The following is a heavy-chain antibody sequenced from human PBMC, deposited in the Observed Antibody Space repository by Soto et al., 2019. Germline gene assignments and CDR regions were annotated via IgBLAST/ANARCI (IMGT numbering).Heavy chain of an antibody. V-gene: IGHV3-30*18. Sequence: PGGSLRLSCAASGFTFSSYGMHWVRQAPGKGLEWVAVISYDGSNKYYADSVKGRFTISRDNSKNTLYLQMNSLRAEDTAVYYCAKDRGAVANWFDPWGQGTLVTVSS. D-gene: IGHD6-19*01. CDR3: AKDRGAVANWFDP. CDR1: GFTFSSYG. J-gene: IGHJ5*02. CDR2: ISYDGSNK.